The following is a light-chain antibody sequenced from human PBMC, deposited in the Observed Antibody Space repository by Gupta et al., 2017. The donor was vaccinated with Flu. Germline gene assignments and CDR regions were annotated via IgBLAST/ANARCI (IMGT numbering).Light chain of an antibody. CDR3: QQYDNFPIT. Sequence: DIQVNQSPSSLSSSVGDRVTIPCQASQDITKYLNWYQQKPGQAPKLLIYDASNLETGVPSRFSGSGSGTDFTFTISSLQPEDIATYYCQQYDNFPITFGQGTRVEIK. CDR1: QDITKY. CDR2: DAS. J-gene: IGKJ5*01. V-gene: IGKV1-33*01.